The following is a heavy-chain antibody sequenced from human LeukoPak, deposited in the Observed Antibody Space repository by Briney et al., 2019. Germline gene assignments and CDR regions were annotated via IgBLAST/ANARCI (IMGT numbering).Heavy chain of an antibody. CDR1: GGSIGSYY. Sequence: SETLSLTCTVSGGSIGSYYWSWIRQPPGKGLEWIGYIYYSGSTNYNPSLKNRVTISVDTSKNQFSLKLSSVTAADTAVYYCAGGRYSSSWYVGYWGQGTLVTVSS. CDR3: AGGRYSSSWYVGY. V-gene: IGHV4-59*01. CDR2: IYYSGST. J-gene: IGHJ4*02. D-gene: IGHD6-13*01.